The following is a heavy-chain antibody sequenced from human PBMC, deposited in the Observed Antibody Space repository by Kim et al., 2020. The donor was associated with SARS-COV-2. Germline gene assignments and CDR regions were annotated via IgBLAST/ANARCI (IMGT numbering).Heavy chain of an antibody. CDR3: ERAVGYYSGSSGPLFDH. CDR1: GDSMRRGGYY. Sequence: SETLSLTCSVSGDSMRRGGYYWSWIRQLPAKGLELIGYIYDGGATYYNPSFKSRVTISIDTSENQFSLTLNSVTAADTAMYYCERAVGYYSGSSGPLFDHWGQGIPVTVSS. D-gene: IGHD3-22*01. V-gene: IGHV4-31*03. J-gene: IGHJ4*02. CDR2: IYDGGAT.